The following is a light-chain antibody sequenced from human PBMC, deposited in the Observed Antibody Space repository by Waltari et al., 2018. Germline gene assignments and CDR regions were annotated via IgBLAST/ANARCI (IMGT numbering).Light chain of an antibody. J-gene: IGLJ7*01. CDR2: DVV. CDR1: SSDIGNYTF. CDR3: CSYAGSYTFV. Sequence: QSALTQPRSVSGSPGQSVTISCSGTSSDIGNYTFVSWYQQHPGNAPKLLIYDVVKRPSGVPDRFSGSKSGNTASLTISGLQTEDEGDYYCCSYAGSYTFVFGGGTQLTVL. V-gene: IGLV2-11*01.